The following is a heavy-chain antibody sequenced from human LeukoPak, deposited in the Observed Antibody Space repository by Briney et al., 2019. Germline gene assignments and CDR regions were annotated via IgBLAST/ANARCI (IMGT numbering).Heavy chain of an antibody. CDR3: ARLLVGGDYLYYYYGMDV. CDR2: IIPILGIA. D-gene: IGHD4-17*01. J-gene: IGHJ6*02. Sequence: ASAKVSCKASGGTFSSYAISWVRQAPGQGLEWMGRIIPILGIANYAQKFQGRVTITADKSTSTAYMELSSLRSEDTAVYYCARLLVGGDYLYYYYGMDVWGQGTTVTVSS. V-gene: IGHV1-69*04. CDR1: GGTFSSYA.